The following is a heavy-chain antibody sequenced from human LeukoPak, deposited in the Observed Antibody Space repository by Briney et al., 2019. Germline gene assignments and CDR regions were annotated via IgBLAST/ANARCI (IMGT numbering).Heavy chain of an antibody. CDR1: GYTFTSYG. Sequence: GASVKVSCTASGYTFTSYGISWVRQAPGQGLEWMGWISAYNGNTNYAQKLRGRVTMTTDTSTSTAYMELRSLRSDDTAVYYCARDRRITMVRGVMNWFDPWGQGTLVTVSS. CDR3: ARDRRITMVRGVMNWFDP. J-gene: IGHJ5*02. D-gene: IGHD3-10*01. CDR2: ISAYNGNT. V-gene: IGHV1-18*01.